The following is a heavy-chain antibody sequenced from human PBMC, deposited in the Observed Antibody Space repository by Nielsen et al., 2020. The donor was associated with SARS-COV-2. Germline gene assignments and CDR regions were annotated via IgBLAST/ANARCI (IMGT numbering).Heavy chain of an antibody. CDR1: GYTFTSYG. V-gene: IGHV1-18*01. Sequence: ASVQVSCKASGYTFTSYGISWVRQAPGQGLEWMGWISAYNGNTNYAQKPQGRVTMTTDTSTSTAYMELRSLRSDDTAVYYCAKAYYGSGSFGAHWFDPWGQGTLVTVSS. D-gene: IGHD3-10*01. CDR3: AKAYYGSGSFGAHWFDP. CDR2: ISAYNGNT. J-gene: IGHJ5*02.